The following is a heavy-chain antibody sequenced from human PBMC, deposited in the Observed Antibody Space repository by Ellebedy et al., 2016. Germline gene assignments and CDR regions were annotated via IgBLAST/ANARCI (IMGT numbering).Heavy chain of an antibody. CDR3: AREWFGELFPDY. CDR1: GFTFSSYA. V-gene: IGHV3-30-3*01. D-gene: IGHD3-10*01. CDR2: ISYDGSNK. J-gene: IGHJ4*02. Sequence: GESLKISXAASGFTFSSYAMHWVRQAPGKGLEWVAVISYDGSNKYYADSVKGRFTISRDNSKNTLYLQMNSLRAEDTAVYYCAREWFGELFPDYWGQGTLVTVSS.